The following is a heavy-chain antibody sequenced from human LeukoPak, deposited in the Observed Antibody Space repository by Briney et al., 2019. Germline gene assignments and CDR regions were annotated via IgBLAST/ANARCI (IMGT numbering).Heavy chain of an antibody. J-gene: IGHJ4*02. CDR3: AKVGFRPRYGDYGGGYFDY. D-gene: IGHD4-17*01. V-gene: IGHV3-9*01. CDR1: GFTFDDYA. CDR2: ISWNSGSI. Sequence: GRSLRLSCAASGFTFDDYAMHWVRQAPGKGLEWVSGISWNSGSIGYADSVKGRFTISRDNAKNSLYLQMNSLRAEDTALYYCAKVGFRPRYGDYGGGYFDYWGQGTLVTVSS.